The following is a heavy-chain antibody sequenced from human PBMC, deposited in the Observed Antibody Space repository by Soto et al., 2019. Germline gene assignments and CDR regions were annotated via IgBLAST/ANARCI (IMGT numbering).Heavy chain of an antibody. V-gene: IGHV1-18*01. CDR1: GYTFTSSG. Sequence: GASGKVSCKTSGYTFTSSGISWVRQAPGQGLEWMGWISPYNGNTNYAQKFQGRGTLTTDTSTSTAYMELRTLRADDTAVYYCAKDAVYNDGLWLMDHWGQGTQVTVSS. D-gene: IGHD2-21*01. J-gene: IGHJ4*02. CDR3: AKDAVYNDGLWLMDH. CDR2: ISPYNGNT.